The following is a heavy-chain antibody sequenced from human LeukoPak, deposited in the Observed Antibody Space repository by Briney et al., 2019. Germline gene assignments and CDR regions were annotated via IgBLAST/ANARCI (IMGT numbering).Heavy chain of an antibody. J-gene: IGHJ4*02. CDR1: GFTFSSYA. Sequence: GGSLRLSCAASGFTFSSYAMSWVRQAPGKGLEWVSVIYSGGSTYYADSVKGRFTISRDNSKNTLYLQVNSLRAEDTAVYYCAREDGFGDFDYWGQGTLVTVSS. D-gene: IGHD3-10*01. V-gene: IGHV3-53*01. CDR3: AREDGFGDFDY. CDR2: IYSGGST.